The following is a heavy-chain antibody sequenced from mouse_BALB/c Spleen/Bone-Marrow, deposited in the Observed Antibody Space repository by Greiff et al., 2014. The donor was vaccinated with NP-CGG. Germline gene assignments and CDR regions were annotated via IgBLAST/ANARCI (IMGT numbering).Heavy chain of an antibody. V-gene: IGHV5-6-5*01. J-gene: IGHJ2*01. CDR1: GFTFSSYA. CDR3: ARGGGWLLSFDY. CDR2: ISSGGST. Sequence: EVQVVESGGGLVKPGGSLKLSCAASGFTFSSYAMSWVRQTPEKRLEWVASISSGGSTYYPDSVKGRFTISRDNTRNILYLQMSSLRSEDTAMYYCARGGGWLLSFDYWGQGTTLTVSS. D-gene: IGHD2-3*01.